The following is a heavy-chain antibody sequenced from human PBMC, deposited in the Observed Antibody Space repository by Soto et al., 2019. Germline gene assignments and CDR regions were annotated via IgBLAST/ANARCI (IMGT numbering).Heavy chain of an antibody. V-gene: IGHV4-4*02. CDR2: ISQSGTT. J-gene: IGHJ5*02. D-gene: IGHD3-3*01. CDR3: ATFFLS. CDR1: RGSISSRGW. Sequence: SETLSLTCTVSRGSISSRGWRTWVRQPPGKGLEWIGEISQSGTTSYNPSLKSRVAMSVDKSKNQFSLNLNSVTAADTAVYYCATFFLSWGQGTLVTVSS.